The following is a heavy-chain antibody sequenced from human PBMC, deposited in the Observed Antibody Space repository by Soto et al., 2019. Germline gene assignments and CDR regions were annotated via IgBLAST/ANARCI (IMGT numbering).Heavy chain of an antibody. Sequence: GGSLRLSCAASGFTFSNAWMSWVRQAPGKGLEWVGRIKSKTDGGTTDYTEPVKGRFTISRDDSKHTLYLQMNSLKTEDTAVYYCTTDQITGYRSRWYDQGAFDIWGQGTMVTVSS. CDR3: TTDQITGYRSRWYDQGAFDI. D-gene: IGHD6-13*01. CDR1: GFTFSNAW. J-gene: IGHJ3*02. V-gene: IGHV3-15*01. CDR2: IKSKTDGGTT.